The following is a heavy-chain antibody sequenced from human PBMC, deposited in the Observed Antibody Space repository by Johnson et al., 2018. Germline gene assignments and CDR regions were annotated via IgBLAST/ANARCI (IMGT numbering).Heavy chain of an antibody. V-gene: IGHV3-30-3*01. CDR2: ISYDGRNK. CDR1: GFTFSSYA. CDR3: ARDPKSSGWFYMDV. Sequence: QVQLVESGGGVVQPGRSLRLSCAASGFTFSSYAMHWVRQAPGKGLEWVAVISYDGRNKYYADSVTGRFTISRANSKNTLYLQMNRRRAEDTAVYYCARDPKSSGWFYMDVWGKGTTVTVSS. D-gene: IGHD6-19*01. J-gene: IGHJ6*03.